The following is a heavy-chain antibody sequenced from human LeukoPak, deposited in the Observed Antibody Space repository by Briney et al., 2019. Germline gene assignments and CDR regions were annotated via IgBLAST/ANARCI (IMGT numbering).Heavy chain of an antibody. CDR2: ISGSGGST. CDR3: AKDRGIVVVPAAFDP. D-gene: IGHD2-2*01. CDR1: GFTFSSYA. J-gene: IGHJ5*02. V-gene: IGHV3-23*01. Sequence: GSLRLSCAASGFTFSSYAMSWVRQAPGKGLEWVSAISGSGGSTYYADSVKGRFTISRDNSKNTLYLQMNSLRAEDTAVYYCAKDRGIVVVPAAFDPWGQGTLVTVSS.